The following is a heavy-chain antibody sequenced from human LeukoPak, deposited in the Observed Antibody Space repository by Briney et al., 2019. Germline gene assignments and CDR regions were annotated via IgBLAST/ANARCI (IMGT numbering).Heavy chain of an antibody. J-gene: IGHJ4*02. CDR2: MNPNSGNT. CDR1: GYTFTSYD. V-gene: IGHV1-8*01. Sequence: ASVKVSCKASGYTFTSYDINWVRQATGQGLEWIGWMNPNSGNTGYAQKFQGRVTMTRNTSISTAYMELSSLRSEDTAVYYCARSFGSGYYYLFDYWGQGTLVTVSS. CDR3: ARSFGSGYYYLFDY. D-gene: IGHD3-22*01.